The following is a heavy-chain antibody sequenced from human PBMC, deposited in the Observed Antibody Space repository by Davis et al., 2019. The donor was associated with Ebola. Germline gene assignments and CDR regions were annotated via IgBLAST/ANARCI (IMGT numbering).Heavy chain of an antibody. CDR1: SYTFTSYG. J-gene: IGHJ5*01. CDR3: AREAGATTRIYDS. CDR2: SSSYNGNT. V-gene: IGHV1-18*01. D-gene: IGHD1-26*01. Sequence: ASVQVSCKASSYTFTSYGISWVRQAPGQGLEWMGWSSSYNGNTNYAQKLQGRVTMTTDTSRSTAYMELRSLRSDDTAVYYCAREAGATTRIYDSWGQGTLVTVSS.